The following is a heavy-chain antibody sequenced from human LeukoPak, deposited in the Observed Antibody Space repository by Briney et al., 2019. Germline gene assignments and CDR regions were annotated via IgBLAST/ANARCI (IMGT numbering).Heavy chain of an antibody. Sequence: PSETLSLTCTVSGYSISSGYYWGWIRQPPGKGLEWIGSIYHSGSTYYNPSLKSRVTISVDTSRNQFSLNLSSVTAADTAVYYCARGPTRQYFDSWGRGTLVTVSS. J-gene: IGHJ4*02. D-gene: IGHD6-6*01. CDR3: ARGPTRQYFDS. V-gene: IGHV4-38-2*02. CDR2: IYHSGST. CDR1: GYSISSGYY.